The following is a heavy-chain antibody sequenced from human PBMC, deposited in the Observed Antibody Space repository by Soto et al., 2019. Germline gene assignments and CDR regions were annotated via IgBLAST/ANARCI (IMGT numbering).Heavy chain of an antibody. CDR2: ISGSSGSI. V-gene: IGHV3-23*01. D-gene: IGHD5-18*01. CDR1: KFTFSNYA. Sequence: EVQLLESGGGLVQPGGSLRLSCAASKFTFSNYAMSWVRQAPGKGLQWVSGISGSSGSIDYADSVKGRFTISGDNSKNTLYLQMNSLRAEDTAVYYCAKGMGGYSYVNYGMDVWGQGTTVTVYS. J-gene: IGHJ6*02. CDR3: AKGMGGYSYVNYGMDV.